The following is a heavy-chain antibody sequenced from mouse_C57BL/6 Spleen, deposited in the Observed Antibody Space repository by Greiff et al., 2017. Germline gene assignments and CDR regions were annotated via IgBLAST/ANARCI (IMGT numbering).Heavy chain of an antibody. V-gene: IGHV1-82*01. CDR2: IYPGDGDT. CDR3: ARITTVVAIDY. J-gene: IGHJ2*01. CDR1: GYAFSSSW. D-gene: IGHD1-1*01. Sequence: VQLVESGPELVKPGASVKISCKASGYAFSSSWMNWVKQRPGKGLEWIGRIYPGDGDTNYNGKFKGKATLTADKSSSTAYMQLSSLTSEDSAVYFCARITTVVAIDYWGQGTTLTVSS.